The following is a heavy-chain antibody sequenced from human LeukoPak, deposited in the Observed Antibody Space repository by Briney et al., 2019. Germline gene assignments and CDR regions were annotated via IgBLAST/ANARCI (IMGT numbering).Heavy chain of an antibody. D-gene: IGHD6-6*01. Sequence: GGSLRLSCAASEFTFSSYSMNWVRQAPGKGLEWVSPISSSSSYIYYADSVKDRFTISRDNAKNSLYLQMNSLRAEDTAVYYCASFSSSRVGYWGQGTLVTVSS. J-gene: IGHJ4*02. CDR1: EFTFSSYS. V-gene: IGHV3-21*01. CDR2: ISSSSSYI. CDR3: ASFSSSRVGY.